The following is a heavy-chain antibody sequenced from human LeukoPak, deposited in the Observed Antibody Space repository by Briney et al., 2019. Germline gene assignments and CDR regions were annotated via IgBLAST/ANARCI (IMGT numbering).Heavy chain of an antibody. J-gene: IGHJ6*03. D-gene: IGHD3-3*01. V-gene: IGHV3-7*01. CDR2: IKQVGSEK. CDR1: GFTFSSYW. Sequence: GGSLRLSCAASGFTFSSYWLSWVRQAPGKGLEWVANIKQVGSEKYYVDSVKGRFTISRDNAKNSLYLQMNSLRAEDTAVYYCARGFLEWLLYYYYYMDVWGKGTTVTVSS. CDR3: ARGFLEWLLYYYYYMDV.